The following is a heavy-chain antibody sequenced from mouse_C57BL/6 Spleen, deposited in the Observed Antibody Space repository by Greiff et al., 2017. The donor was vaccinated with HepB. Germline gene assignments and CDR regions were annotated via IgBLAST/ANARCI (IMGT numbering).Heavy chain of an antibody. V-gene: IGHV1-7*01. J-gene: IGHJ4*01. CDR2: INPSSGYT. CDR1: GYTFTSYW. CDR3: ARRDSSGHGAMDY. D-gene: IGHD3-2*02. Sequence: VQLQQSGAELAKPGASVKLSCKASGYTFTSYWMHWVKQRPGQGLEWIGYINPSSGYTKYNQKFKDKATLTADKSTSTAYMQLSSLTYEDSAVYYCARRDSSGHGAMDYWGQGTSVTVSS.